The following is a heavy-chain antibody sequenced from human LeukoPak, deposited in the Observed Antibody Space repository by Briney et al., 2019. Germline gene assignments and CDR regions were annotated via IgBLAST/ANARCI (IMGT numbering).Heavy chain of an antibody. D-gene: IGHD3-10*01. CDR3: ARDWVEGVPFDAFDI. Sequence: HAGRSLRLSCAAAGSTLSSYWTSWVRQPAGRGREWVAYIKVDGSEKYYLYSVKCPFTISSANTHNSLNLHMYSPTAQAPTLSQCARDWVEGVPFDAFDIWGQGTMVSVSS. J-gene: IGHJ3*02. V-gene: IGHV3-7*01. CDR1: GSTLSSYW. CDR2: IKVDGSEK.